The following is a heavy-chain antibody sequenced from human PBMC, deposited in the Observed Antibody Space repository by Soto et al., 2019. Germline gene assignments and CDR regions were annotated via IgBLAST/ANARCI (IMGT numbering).Heavy chain of an antibody. D-gene: IGHD3-22*01. CDR2: IHNSGSP. J-gene: IGHJ4*02. CDR1: GASIYNGGYF. V-gene: IGHV4-30-4*01. Sequence: SETLSLTCSVSGASIYNGGYFWSWIRQSPGKGLEWIGHIHNSGSPYNNPSLKSRVTISADTSMNQFSLALTSVTAADTAVYYCARSDHYYYDSSGYLDYWGQGTLVTVS. CDR3: ARSDHYYYDSSGYLDY.